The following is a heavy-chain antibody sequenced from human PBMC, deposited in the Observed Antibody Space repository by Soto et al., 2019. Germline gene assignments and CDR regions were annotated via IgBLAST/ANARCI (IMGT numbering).Heavy chain of an antibody. CDR3: AKDLTTIFGAPYGMDV. Sequence: SLRLSCAASGFTFSSYGMHWVRQAPGKGLEWVAVISYDGSNKYYADSVKGRFTISRDNSKNTLYLQMNSLRAEDTAVYYCAKDLTTIFGAPYGMDVWGQGTTVTVSS. CDR1: GFTFSSYG. CDR2: ISYDGSNK. D-gene: IGHD3-3*01. J-gene: IGHJ6*02. V-gene: IGHV3-30*18.